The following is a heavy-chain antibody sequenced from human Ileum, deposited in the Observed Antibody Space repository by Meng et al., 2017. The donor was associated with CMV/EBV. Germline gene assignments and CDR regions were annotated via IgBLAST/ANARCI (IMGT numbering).Heavy chain of an antibody. J-gene: IGHJ4*02. CDR1: GDSVSSTTVT. CDR2: TYYRSKWFN. D-gene: IGHD6-13*01. Sequence: QVQLQQSGPGLVKTSQTLLLTCAISGDSVSSTTVTWNWIRQSPSRGLEWLGRTYYRSKWFNDYALSVRGRIIINPDISKNQLSLQLNSVTPEDTAVYYCVRLTGNSWLDYWGRGTLVTVSS. CDR3: VRLTGNSWLDY. V-gene: IGHV6-1*01.